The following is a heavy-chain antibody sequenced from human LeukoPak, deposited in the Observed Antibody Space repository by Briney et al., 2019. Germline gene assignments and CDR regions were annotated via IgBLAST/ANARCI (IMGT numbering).Heavy chain of an antibody. CDR1: GFTFHHYS. V-gene: IGHV3-43*01. Sequence: GGALRLSCAASGFTFHHYSMHWVRQPPGKGLEWVSLISWDGGITYYADSVRGRFTISRDNSKNSLSLEMNSLRTEDTALYYCAKDSNTGGYSFGSWGQGTLVTVTS. CDR2: ISWDGGIT. D-gene: IGHD5-12*01. CDR3: AKDSNTGGYSFGS. J-gene: IGHJ4*02.